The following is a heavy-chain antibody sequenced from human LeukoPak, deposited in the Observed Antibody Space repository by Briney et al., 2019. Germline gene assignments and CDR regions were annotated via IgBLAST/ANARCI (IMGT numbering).Heavy chain of an antibody. D-gene: IGHD3-22*01. Sequence: GASVKVSCKASGYTFTGYYMHWVRQAPGQGLEWMGWINPNSGGTNYAQKFQGRVTMTRDTSISTAYMELSRLRSEDTAVYYCARGDYDSSGYYYRFDYWGQGTLVTVSS. CDR2: INPNSGGT. V-gene: IGHV1-2*02. CDR1: GYTFTGYY. J-gene: IGHJ4*02. CDR3: ARGDYDSSGYYYRFDY.